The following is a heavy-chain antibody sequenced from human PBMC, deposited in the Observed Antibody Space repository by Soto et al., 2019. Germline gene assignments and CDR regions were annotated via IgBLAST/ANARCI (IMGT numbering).Heavy chain of an antibody. Sequence: ASVKVSCKASGYTFTGYYMHWVRQAPGQGLEWMGWINPNSGGTNYAQKFQGRVTMTRDTSISTAYMELSRLRSDDMAVYYCARRGYYDFWSGYDYYYYGMDVWGQGTTVTVSS. CDR2: INPNSGGT. CDR1: GYTFTGYY. CDR3: ARRGYYDFWSGYDYYYYGMDV. V-gene: IGHV1-2*02. D-gene: IGHD3-3*01. J-gene: IGHJ6*02.